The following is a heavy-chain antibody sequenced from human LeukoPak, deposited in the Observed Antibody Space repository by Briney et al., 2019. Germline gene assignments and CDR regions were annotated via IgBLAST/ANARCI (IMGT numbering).Heavy chain of an antibody. CDR1: AFTFSSYA. CDR2: ISTNGGST. Sequence: GSLRLSCSASAFTFSSYAMHWVRQAPGKGLQYVSGISTNGGSTYYADSVKGRFSISRDNSKNTLYLQMSSLRAEDTAVYYCVLGSSGFLAPGYFGSWGQGTLVTVSS. CDR3: VLGSSGFLAPGYFGS. D-gene: IGHD3-22*01. V-gene: IGHV3-64D*09. J-gene: IGHJ4*02.